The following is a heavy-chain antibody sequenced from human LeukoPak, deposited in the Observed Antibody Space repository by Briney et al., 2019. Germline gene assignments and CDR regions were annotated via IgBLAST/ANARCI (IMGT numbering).Heavy chain of an antibody. CDR1: GGSISSYY. V-gene: IGHV4-59*01. D-gene: IGHD3-10*01. CDR3: ARVDYYGSGSYYNGFDY. CDR2: IYYSGST. Sequence: SETLSLTCTVSGGSISSYYWSWIRQPPGKGLEWIWYIYYSGSTNYNPSLKSRVTISVDTSKNQFSLKLSSVTAADTAVYYCARVDYYGSGSYYNGFDYWGQGTLVTVSS. J-gene: IGHJ4*02.